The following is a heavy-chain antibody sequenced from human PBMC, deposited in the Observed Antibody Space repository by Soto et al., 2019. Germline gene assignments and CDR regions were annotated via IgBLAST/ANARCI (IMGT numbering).Heavy chain of an antibody. D-gene: IGHD3-9*01. CDR3: ARDLRDILTGYPFYHYGMDV. Sequence: GGSLRLSCAASGFTFSSYWIHWVRQAPWKGLVWVSRINSDGSSTSYADSVKGRFTISRDNAKNTLYLQMNSLRAEDTAVYYCARDLRDILTGYPFYHYGMDVGGQGTKVKVSS. J-gene: IGHJ6*02. V-gene: IGHV3-74*01. CDR2: INSDGSST. CDR1: GFTFSSYW.